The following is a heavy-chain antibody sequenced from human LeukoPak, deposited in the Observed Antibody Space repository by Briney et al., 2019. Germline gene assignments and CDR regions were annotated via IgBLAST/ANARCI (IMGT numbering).Heavy chain of an antibody. D-gene: IGHD3-9*01. CDR1: GFTFSSYS. CDR3: AREDDENCDILTGYPDY. V-gene: IGHV3-21*01. J-gene: IGHJ4*02. CDR2: ISSSGSYI. Sequence: GGSLRLSCAASGFTFSSYSMNWVRQALGKGLEWVSSISSSGSYIYYADSVKGRFTISRDNAKHSLYLQMNSLRAEDTAVYYCAREDDENCDILTGYPDYWGQGTLVTVSS.